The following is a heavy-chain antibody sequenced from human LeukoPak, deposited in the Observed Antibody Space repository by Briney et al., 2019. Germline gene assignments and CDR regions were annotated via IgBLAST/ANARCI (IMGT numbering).Heavy chain of an antibody. CDR2: ISGSGGTT. V-gene: IGHV3-23*01. Sequence: GGSLRLSCAASGFTFSIYGMSWVRQAPGKGLEWVSAISGSGGTTYYADSVKGRFTIYRDNSKNTLYLQMNSLRAEDRPGYYCARVVGKDQLGHLIARPSYFDYWGQGTLVTVSS. J-gene: IGHJ4*02. CDR1: GFTFSIYG. CDR3: ARVVGKDQLGHLIARPSYFDY. D-gene: IGHD2-2*01.